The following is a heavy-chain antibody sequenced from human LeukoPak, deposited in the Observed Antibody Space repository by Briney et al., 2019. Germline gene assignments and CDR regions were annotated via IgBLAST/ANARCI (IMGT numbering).Heavy chain of an antibody. V-gene: IGHV4-59*08. D-gene: IGHD1-26*01. CDR3: ARQSGGGSYYYFDY. Sequence: SETPSLACTVSGGSISSHCWSWIRQPPGKGLEWLGYIYYTGSTNYNPSFKSRVTISLDTSKTQFSLKLTSVTAADTAVYYCARQSGGGSYYYFDYWGQGTLVTVSS. CDR1: GGSISSHC. CDR2: IYYTGST. J-gene: IGHJ4*02.